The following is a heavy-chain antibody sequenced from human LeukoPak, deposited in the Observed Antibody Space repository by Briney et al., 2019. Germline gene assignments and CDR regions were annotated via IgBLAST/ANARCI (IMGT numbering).Heavy chain of an antibody. CDR2: IKQDGSDK. D-gene: IGHD5-12*01. V-gene: IGHV3-7*01. CDR3: AREGQAWQPDY. CDR1: GFTFSSHW. Sequence: PGGSLRLSCAASGFTFSSHWMTWVRQAPGKGLEWVANIKQDGSDKYYMDSVKGRFTISRDNAKNSLYLQMNSLRAEDTAVYYCAREGQAWQPDYWGQGTLVTVSS. J-gene: IGHJ4*02.